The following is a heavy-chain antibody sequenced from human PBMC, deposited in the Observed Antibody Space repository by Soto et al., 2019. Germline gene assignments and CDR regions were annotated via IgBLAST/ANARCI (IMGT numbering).Heavy chain of an antibody. CDR1: GGAISTYY. CDR2: IYSSGST. Sequence: QVHLQESGPGLVKPSETLSLTCTVSGGAISTYYWTWIRQPAGKGLEWIGRIYSSGSTKYNPSLQSRVTMSLDTSHNPVSLRLTSGTAADTAVYDCARGQRFSDWFDPWGQVTLVTVSS. V-gene: IGHV4-4*07. D-gene: IGHD3-3*01. J-gene: IGHJ5*02. CDR3: ARGQRFSDWFDP.